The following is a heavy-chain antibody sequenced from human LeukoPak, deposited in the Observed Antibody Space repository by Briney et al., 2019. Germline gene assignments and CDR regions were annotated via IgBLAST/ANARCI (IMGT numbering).Heavy chain of an antibody. V-gene: IGHV4-34*01. Sequence: SETLSLTCAVYGGSFSGYYWSWIRQPPGKGLEWIGEINHSGNTNYNPSLKSRVTISVDTSKNQFSLKLSSVTAADTAVYYCARGRGIGYYYYYMDVWGKGTTVTVSS. J-gene: IGHJ6*03. CDR2: INHSGNT. D-gene: IGHD6-13*01. CDR3: ARGRGIGYYYYYMDV. CDR1: GGSFSGYY.